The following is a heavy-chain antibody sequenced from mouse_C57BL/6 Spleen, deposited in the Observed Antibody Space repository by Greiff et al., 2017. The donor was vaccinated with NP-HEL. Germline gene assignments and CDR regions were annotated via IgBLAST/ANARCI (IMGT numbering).Heavy chain of an antibody. CDR3: ARRGDYDYFFDY. V-gene: IGHV5-12*01. J-gene: IGHJ2*01. D-gene: IGHD2-4*01. Sequence: DVKLVESGGGLVQPGGSLKLSCAASGFTFSDYYMYWVRQTPEKRLEWVAYISNGGGSTYYPDTVKGRFTISRDNAKNTLYLQMSRLKSEDTAMYYCARRGDYDYFFDYWGQGTTLTVSS. CDR2: ISNGGGST. CDR1: GFTFSDYY.